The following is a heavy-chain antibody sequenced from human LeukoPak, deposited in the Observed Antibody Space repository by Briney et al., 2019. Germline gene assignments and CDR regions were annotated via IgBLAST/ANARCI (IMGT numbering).Heavy chain of an antibody. CDR3: ARAGTTVTTNWFDP. Sequence: SQTLSLTCAVSGGSISSGGYSWSWIRQPPGKGLEWIGYIYHSGSTHYNPSLKSRVTTSVDRSKNQFSLKLSSVTAADTAVYYCARAGTTVTTNWFDPWGQGTLVTVSS. J-gene: IGHJ5*02. CDR2: IYHSGST. D-gene: IGHD4-17*01. V-gene: IGHV4-30-2*01. CDR1: GGSISSGGYS.